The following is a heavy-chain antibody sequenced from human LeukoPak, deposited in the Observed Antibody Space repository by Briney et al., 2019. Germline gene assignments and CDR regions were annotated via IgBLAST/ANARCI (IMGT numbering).Heavy chain of an antibody. D-gene: IGHD1-26*01. CDR3: TGGSYSRYFDY. J-gene: IGHJ4*02. CDR1: GGSISGGDYY. V-gene: IGHV4-30-4*08. Sequence: SETLSLTCTVSGGSISGGDYYWSWIRQPPGKGLEWIGYIYYSGSTYYNPSLKSRVTISVDTSKNQFSLKLSSVTAADTAVYYCTGGSYSRYFDYWGQGTLVTVSS. CDR2: IYYSGST.